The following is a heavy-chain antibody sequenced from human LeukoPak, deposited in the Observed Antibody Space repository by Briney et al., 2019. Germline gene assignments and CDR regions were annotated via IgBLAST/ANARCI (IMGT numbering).Heavy chain of an antibody. CDR1: GGSFSGYY. D-gene: IGHD3-22*01. Sequence: SETLPLTCAVYGGSFSGYYWSWIRQPPGKGLEWIGEINHSGSTNYNPSLKSRVTISVDTSKNQFSLKLSSVTAADTAVYYCARADGYYDSSGVFVDYWGQGTLVTVSS. CDR2: INHSGST. J-gene: IGHJ4*02. CDR3: ARADGYYDSSGVFVDY. V-gene: IGHV4-34*01.